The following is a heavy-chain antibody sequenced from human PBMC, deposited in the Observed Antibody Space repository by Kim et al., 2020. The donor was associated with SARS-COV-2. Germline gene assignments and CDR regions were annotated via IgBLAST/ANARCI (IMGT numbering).Heavy chain of an antibody. CDR1: GGSFSGYY. J-gene: IGHJ6*02. D-gene: IGHD4-17*01. Sequence: SETLSLTCAVYGGSFSGYYWSWIRQPPGKGLEWIGEINHSGSTNYNPSLKSRVTISVDTSKNQFSLKLSSVTAADTAVYYCARGRGDYADRHYGMDVWGQGTTVTVSS. CDR3: ARGRGDYADRHYGMDV. CDR2: INHSGST. V-gene: IGHV4-34*01.